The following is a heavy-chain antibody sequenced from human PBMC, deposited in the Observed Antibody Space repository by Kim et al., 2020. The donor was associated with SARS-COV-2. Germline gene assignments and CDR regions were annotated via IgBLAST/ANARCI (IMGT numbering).Heavy chain of an antibody. CDR3: ARGLGDDIGDDFPICSA. Sequence: ASVKVSCKASGFTFTNYDINWVRQATGQGLEWMGWRNPKSGDTRYAQKFQGRVTMTRDTPITTAYMELRSLRSDDTAVYLCARGLGDDIGDDFPICSAWG. CDR1: GFTFTNYD. D-gene: IGHD5-12*01. J-gene: IGHJ5*01. CDR2: RNPKSGDT. V-gene: IGHV1-8*01.